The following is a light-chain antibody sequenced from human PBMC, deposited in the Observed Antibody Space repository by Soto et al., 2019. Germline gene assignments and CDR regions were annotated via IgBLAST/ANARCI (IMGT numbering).Light chain of an antibody. CDR1: QSVSSSY. CDR2: GVS. Sequence: EIVLTQSPGTLSLSPGERATLSCRASQSVSSSYLAWYQQKPGQAPRLLIYGVSTRATGIPARFSGSGSGTDFTLTISSLQSEDFAVYYCLEYNNWPRWTFGQGTKVEIK. CDR3: LEYNNWPRWT. J-gene: IGKJ1*01. V-gene: IGKV3-15*01.